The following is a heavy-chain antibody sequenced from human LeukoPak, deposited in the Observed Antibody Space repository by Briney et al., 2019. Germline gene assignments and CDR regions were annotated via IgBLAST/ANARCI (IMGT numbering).Heavy chain of an antibody. V-gene: IGHV3-43*02. D-gene: IGHD2-15*01. CDR2: ISGGGGST. Sequence: GGSLRLSCAASGFTFYDYAMHWVRHAPGKGLEWVSLISGGGGSTYYADSVNGRFTISRDNSNNFLYLQMNSMRTEDTDMYYCAKDGGHCSGGSCYSDAYYFDYWGQGTLVTVSS. CDR1: GFTFYDYA. CDR3: AKDGGHCSGGSCYSDAYYFDY. J-gene: IGHJ4*02.